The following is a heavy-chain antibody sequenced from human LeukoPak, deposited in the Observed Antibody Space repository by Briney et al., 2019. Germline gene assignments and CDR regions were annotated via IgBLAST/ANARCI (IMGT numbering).Heavy chain of an antibody. V-gene: IGHV4-4*07. CDR2: IFTSGST. CDR3: ARVYDFWSGFNWFDP. D-gene: IGHD3-3*01. CDR1: GGSISSYY. Sequence: PSETLSLTCTVSGGSISSYYWSWIRQPAGKGLEWIGRIFTSGSTNYNPSLKSRVAMSVDTSKNQLSLKLSSVTAADTAVYYCARVYDFWSGFNWFDPWGQGTLVTVSS. J-gene: IGHJ5*02.